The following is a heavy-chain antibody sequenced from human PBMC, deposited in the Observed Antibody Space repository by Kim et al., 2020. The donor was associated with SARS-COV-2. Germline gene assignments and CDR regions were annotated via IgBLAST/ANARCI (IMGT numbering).Heavy chain of an antibody. CDR2: IKQDGSEK. J-gene: IGHJ4*02. CDR3: ARFLDSYTAMPFDY. Sequence: GGSLRLSCAASGFTFSSYWMSWVRQAPGKGLEWVANIKQDGSEKYYVDSVKGRFTISRDNAKNSLYLQMNSLRAEDTAVYYCARFLDSYTAMPFDYWGQGTLVTVSS. D-gene: IGHD5-18*01. V-gene: IGHV3-7*03. CDR1: GFTFSSYW.